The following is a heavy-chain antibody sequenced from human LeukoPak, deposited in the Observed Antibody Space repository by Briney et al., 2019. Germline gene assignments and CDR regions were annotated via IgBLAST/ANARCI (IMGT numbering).Heavy chain of an antibody. CDR1: GGSISSYY. J-gene: IGHJ6*03. Sequence: SETLSLTCAVSGGSISSYYWSWIRQPAGKGLEWIGRIYTSGSTNYNPSLKSRVTMSVDTSKNQFSLKLSSVTAADTAVYYCGRGGRVVVIKSDYYYYYMDDWGKGTTVTVSS. CDR2: IYTSGST. V-gene: IGHV4-4*07. D-gene: IGHD3-22*01. CDR3: GRGGRVVVIKSDYYYYYMDD.